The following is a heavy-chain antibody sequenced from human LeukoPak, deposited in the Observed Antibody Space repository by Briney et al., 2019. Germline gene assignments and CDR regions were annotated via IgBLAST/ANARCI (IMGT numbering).Heavy chain of an antibody. J-gene: IGHJ4*02. Sequence: GGSLRLSCAASGFTVSSNYMSWVRQAPGKGLEWVSVIYSGGSTYYADSVKGRFTISRDNSKNTLYLQMNSLRAEDTAVYYCARDGYSYGKPFNYWGQGTLVTVSS. CDR1: GFTVSSNY. D-gene: IGHD5-18*01. CDR2: IYSGGST. CDR3: ARDGYSYGKPFNY. V-gene: IGHV3-53*01.